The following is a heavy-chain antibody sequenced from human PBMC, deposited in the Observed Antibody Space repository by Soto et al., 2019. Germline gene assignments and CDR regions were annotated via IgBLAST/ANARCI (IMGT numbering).Heavy chain of an antibody. J-gene: IGHJ6*01. D-gene: IGHD3-22*01. Sequence: SETLSLTCTVSGGSISSSSYYWGWIRHPPGKGLEWIGSIYYSGSTYSNPSLKSRVTISVDTSKNRFSLKLSSVTAGDTGVYYFESCPSGGSSTSYSAVVTLPWHYGMAGLVQGATV. CDR2: IYYSGST. V-gene: IGHV4-39*01. CDR3: ESCPSGGSSTSYSAVVTLPWHYGMAG. CDR1: GGSISSSSYY.